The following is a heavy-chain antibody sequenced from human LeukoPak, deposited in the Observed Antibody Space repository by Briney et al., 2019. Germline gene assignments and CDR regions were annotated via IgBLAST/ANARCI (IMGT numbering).Heavy chain of an antibody. D-gene: IGHD1-26*01. J-gene: IGHJ4*02. Sequence: KASETLSLTCTVSGGSISSSSYYWGWIRQPPGKGLEWIGSSYYSGSTYYNPSLKSRVTISVDTTKNQFSLKLSSVTAADTAVYYCARHDRGPLYSGSYKDAGAFDYWGQGTLVTVSS. CDR2: SYYSGST. V-gene: IGHV4-39*01. CDR3: ARHDRGPLYSGSYKDAGAFDY. CDR1: GGSISSSSYY.